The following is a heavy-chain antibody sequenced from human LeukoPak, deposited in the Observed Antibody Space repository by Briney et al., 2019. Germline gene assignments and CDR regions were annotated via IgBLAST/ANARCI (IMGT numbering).Heavy chain of an antibody. CDR1: GGSFSGYY. J-gene: IGHJ4*02. Sequence: SETLSLTCAVYGGSFSGYYWSWIRQPPGKGVEWIGEINHSGSTNYNPSLKSRVTISVDTSKNQFSLKLSSVTAADTAVYYCARDGGELLPGHYWGQGTLVTVSS. V-gene: IGHV4-34*01. D-gene: IGHD1-26*01. CDR3: ARDGGELLPGHY. CDR2: INHSGST.